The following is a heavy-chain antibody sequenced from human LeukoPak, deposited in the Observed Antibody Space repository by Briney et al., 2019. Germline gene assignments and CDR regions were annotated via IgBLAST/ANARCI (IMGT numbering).Heavy chain of an antibody. CDR1: GGSINSYY. CDR3: ARTGGGVGWFGTIDS. J-gene: IGHJ4*02. CDR2: IYTSGAT. V-gene: IGHV4-4*07. Sequence: SETLSLTCTVSGGSINSYYWGWARQPAGKGLEWIGHIYTSGATSYNPSLQSRVTISVDTSKHEFSLKLTSLTAADTAVYYCARTGGGVGWFGTIDSWGQGTLVTVSS. D-gene: IGHD1-14*01.